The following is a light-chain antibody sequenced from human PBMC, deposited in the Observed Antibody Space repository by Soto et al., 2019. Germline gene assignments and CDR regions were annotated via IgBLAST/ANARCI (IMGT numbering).Light chain of an antibody. CDR3: QPHNDWPT. CDR2: AAS. CDR1: QSLSSRN. Sequence: IVFTQSPGTLSLSPGERATLSCRASQSLSSRNLAWYQQKPGPAPRLLIHAASTRATGIPARFSGSASGTEFILTISRVAYEDFAIYYCQPHNDWPTFGQGTRLEIK. V-gene: IGKV3-15*01. J-gene: IGKJ5*01.